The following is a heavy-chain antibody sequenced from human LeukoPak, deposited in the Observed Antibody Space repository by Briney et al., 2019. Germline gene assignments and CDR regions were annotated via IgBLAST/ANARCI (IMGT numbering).Heavy chain of an antibody. D-gene: IGHD1-1*01. V-gene: IGHV3-23*01. J-gene: IGHJ4*02. CDR1: GFTFSSYD. Sequence: RPGGSLRLSCAASGFTFSSYDMIWVRQAPGKGLEWVSGISASGGSAYYADSVKGRFTISRDNSKNTLYLQIDSLRAEDTAVYYCAAPPRAGTTLSLYWGQGTLVTVSS. CDR3: AAPPRAGTTLSLY. CDR2: ISASGGSA.